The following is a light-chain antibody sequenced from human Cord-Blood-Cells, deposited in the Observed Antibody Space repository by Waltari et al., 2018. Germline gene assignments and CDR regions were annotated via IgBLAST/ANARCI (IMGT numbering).Light chain of an antibody. Sequence: SALTQPASVSGSPGQSITISCTGTTSDVGGYTYISWYQQHPGKAPKLMIYDVSNRPSGISNRVSGSKSGNTSSLTSSGLQAEDEADYYCSSYTSSSAWVFGGGTKLTVL. J-gene: IGLJ3*02. CDR2: DVS. CDR1: TSDVGGYTY. V-gene: IGLV2-14*01. CDR3: SSYTSSSAWV.